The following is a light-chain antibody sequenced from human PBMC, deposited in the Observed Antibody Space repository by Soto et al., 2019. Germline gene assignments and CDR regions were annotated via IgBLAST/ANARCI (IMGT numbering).Light chain of an antibody. Sequence: EIVMTQSPATLSVSPGERATLSCRASQSVSSNLAWYQQKPGQAPRLLMYGASTRATGIPARFSGSGSGTEFPLHLRRLQSDDFAVYYCQHYNNWPPWTFGQGTKVEIK. CDR1: QSVSSN. J-gene: IGKJ1*01. V-gene: IGKV3-15*01. CDR3: QHYNNWPPWT. CDR2: GAS.